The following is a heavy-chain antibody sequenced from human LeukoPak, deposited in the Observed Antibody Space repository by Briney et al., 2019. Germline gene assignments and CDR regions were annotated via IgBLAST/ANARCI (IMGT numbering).Heavy chain of an antibody. J-gene: IGHJ4*02. V-gene: IGHV3-23*01. CDR1: GFTFITYA. D-gene: IGHD6-19*01. CDR3: AKDRKGYSGGWYYFDY. Sequence: GGSLRLSCAASGFTFITYAMSWVRQAPGMGLEWVAAISGSGGSTYYADSVKGRFTISRDNSKNTLYLQMNSLRAEDTAVYYCAKDRKGYSGGWYYFDYWGQGTLVTVSS. CDR2: ISGSGGST.